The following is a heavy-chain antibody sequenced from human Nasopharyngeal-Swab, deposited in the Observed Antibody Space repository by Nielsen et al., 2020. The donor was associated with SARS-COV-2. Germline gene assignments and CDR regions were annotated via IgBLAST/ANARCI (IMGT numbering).Heavy chain of an antibody. CDR1: GFTFSSFG. V-gene: IGHV3-30*03. Sequence: GRSLRLSCAASGFTFSSFGMHWVRQAPGKGLEWVAFIAHDASTDYYGASVKGRFSIPRDSSKNTLYLQMDSLRGEDTAVYYCARDAPAHYGAFYWGRGTLVTVSS. D-gene: IGHD4-17*01. CDR3: ARDAPAHYGAFY. J-gene: IGHJ4*02. CDR2: IAHDASTD.